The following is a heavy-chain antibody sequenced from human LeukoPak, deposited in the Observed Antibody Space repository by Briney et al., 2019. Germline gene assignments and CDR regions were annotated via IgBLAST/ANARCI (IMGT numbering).Heavy chain of an antibody. Sequence: ASVKVSCKASGYTFTIYGICWVRQAPGQGLEWMGWISAYSGNTNYAQKLQGRVTMTTDTSTSTAYMELRSLRSDDTAVYYCARGKVAATLYYFDYWGQGTLVTVSS. CDR3: ARGKVAATLYYFDY. CDR1: GYTFTIYG. D-gene: IGHD2-15*01. V-gene: IGHV1-18*01. CDR2: ISAYSGNT. J-gene: IGHJ4*02.